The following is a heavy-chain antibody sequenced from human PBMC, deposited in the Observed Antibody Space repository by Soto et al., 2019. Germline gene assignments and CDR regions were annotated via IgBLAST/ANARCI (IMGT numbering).Heavy chain of an antibody. CDR1: GFSFSNAW. Sequence: GGSLRLSCAASGFSFSNAWMNWVRQAPGKGLEWVALIKSKVHGETIDYSPPVKGRFTISRDDSESTLYLEMNSLRVEDTGVYYCGGCLFPDSWGQGTQVTVSS. CDR2: IKSKVHGETI. D-gene: IGHD3-10*01. J-gene: IGHJ4*02. CDR3: GGCLFPDS. V-gene: IGHV3-15*07.